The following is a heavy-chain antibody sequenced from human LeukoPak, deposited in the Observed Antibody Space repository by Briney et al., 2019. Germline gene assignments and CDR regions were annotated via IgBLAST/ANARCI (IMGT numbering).Heavy chain of an antibody. D-gene: IGHD2-8*02. J-gene: IGHJ4*02. Sequence: PSETLSLTCTVSGGSISSGDYYWSWIRQPPGKGLEWIGYIYYSGSTFYNPSLKSRITMSVDTSKNQFSLNLSSVTAADPAVYYCARDQVECTGGPCQSRVGFDFWGQGTLVTVSS. CDR2: IYYSGST. CDR3: ARDQVECTGGPCQSRVGFDF. CDR1: GGSISSGDYY. V-gene: IGHV4-30-4*01.